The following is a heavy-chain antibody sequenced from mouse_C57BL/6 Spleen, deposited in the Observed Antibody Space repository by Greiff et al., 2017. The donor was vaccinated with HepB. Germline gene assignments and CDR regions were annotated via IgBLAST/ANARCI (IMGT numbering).Heavy chain of an antibody. D-gene: IGHD4-1*01. V-gene: IGHV6-3*01. CDR3: TKLGRYFDY. CDR2: IRLKSDNYAT. CDR1: GFTFSNYW. Sequence: EVQLQESGGGLVQPGGSMKLSCVASGFTFSNYWMNWVRQSPEKGLEWVAQIRLKSDNYATHYAESVKGRFTISRDDSKSSVYLQMNNLRAEDTGIYYCTKLGRYFDYWGQGTTLTVSS. J-gene: IGHJ2*01.